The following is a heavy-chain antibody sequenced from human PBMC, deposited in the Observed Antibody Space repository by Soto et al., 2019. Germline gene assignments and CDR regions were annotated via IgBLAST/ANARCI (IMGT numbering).Heavy chain of an antibody. V-gene: IGHV4-59*01. Sequence: SETLSLTCTVSGGSISSYYWSWIRQPPGKGLEWIGYIYYSGSTNYNPSLKSRVTISVDTSKNQFSLKLSSVTAADTAVYYCARGILPLSIYGDYFDYWGQGTLVTVSS. J-gene: IGHJ4*02. CDR1: GGSISSYY. CDR3: ARGILPLSIYGDYFDY. CDR2: IYYSGST. D-gene: IGHD4-17*01.